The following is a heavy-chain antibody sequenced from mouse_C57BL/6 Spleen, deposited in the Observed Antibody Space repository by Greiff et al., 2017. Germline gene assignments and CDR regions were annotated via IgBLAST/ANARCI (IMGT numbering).Heavy chain of an antibody. CDR3: SRNGNPYYYAMDY. J-gene: IGHJ4*01. CDR1: GFTFSDYG. D-gene: IGHD2-1*01. Sequence: EVQVVESGGGLVKPGGSLKLSCAASGFTFSDYGMHWVRQAPEKGLEWFAYISSGISTIYYADKVKGRFTISRDNAKNTLFLQMTRLRSEDTAMYYWSRNGNPYYYAMDYWGQGTSVTVSS. V-gene: IGHV5-17*01. CDR2: ISSGISTI.